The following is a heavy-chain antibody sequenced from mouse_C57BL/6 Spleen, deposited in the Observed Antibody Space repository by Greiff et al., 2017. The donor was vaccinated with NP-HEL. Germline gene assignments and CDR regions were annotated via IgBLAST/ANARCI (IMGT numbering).Heavy chain of an antibody. J-gene: IGHJ4*01. Sequence: EVKLVESGGGLVQPGGSLSLSCAASGFTFTDYYMSWVRQPPGKALEWLGFIRNKANGYTTEYSASVKGRFTISRDNSQRILYLQMNALRAEDSATYYCARYIHYYGMDYWGQGTSVTVSS. V-gene: IGHV7-3*01. CDR1: GFTFTDYY. CDR2: IRNKANGYTT. CDR3: ARYIHYYGMDY.